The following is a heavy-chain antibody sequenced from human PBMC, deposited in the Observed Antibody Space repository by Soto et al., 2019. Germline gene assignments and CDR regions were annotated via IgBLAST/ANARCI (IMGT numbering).Heavy chain of an antibody. CDR1: GGTFSCYA. CDR2: IIPIFGTA. J-gene: IGHJ6*02. D-gene: IGHD1-26*01. Sequence: ASVKVSCKASGGTFSCYAISWVRQAPGQGLEWMGGIIPIFGTANYAQKFQGRVTITADESTSTAYMKLSSLRSEDTAVYYCARAGATYYYYGMDVWGQGTTVTVSS. CDR3: ARAGATYYYYGMDV. V-gene: IGHV1-69*13.